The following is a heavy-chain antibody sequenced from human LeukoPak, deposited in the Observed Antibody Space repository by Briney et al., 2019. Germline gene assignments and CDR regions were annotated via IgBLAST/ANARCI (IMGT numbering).Heavy chain of an antibody. D-gene: IGHD3-10*01. Sequence: GGSLRPSCAASGFTFSSYAMSWVRQAPGKGLEWVSAISGSGGSTYYADSVKGRFTISRDNSKNTLYLQMNSLRAEDTAVYYCAKGGVGSGPYYYYYYGMDVWGQGTTVTVSS. CDR1: GFTFSSYA. V-gene: IGHV3-23*01. CDR2: ISGSGGST. J-gene: IGHJ6*02. CDR3: AKGGVGSGPYYYYYYGMDV.